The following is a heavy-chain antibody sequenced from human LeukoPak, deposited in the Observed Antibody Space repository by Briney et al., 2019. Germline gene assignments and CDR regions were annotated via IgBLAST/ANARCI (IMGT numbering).Heavy chain of an antibody. D-gene: IGHD1-26*01. Sequence: PGGSLRLSCAPSGFTFRRYAMSSVPHAPGKGLEWVSAISGSGGSTYYADSVKGRFTISRDNSKNTLYLQMNSLRAEDTAVYYCAKAYSWGQGTLVTVSA. CDR1: GFTFRRYA. J-gene: IGHJ4*02. CDR2: ISGSGGST. CDR3: AKAYS. V-gene: IGHV3-23*01.